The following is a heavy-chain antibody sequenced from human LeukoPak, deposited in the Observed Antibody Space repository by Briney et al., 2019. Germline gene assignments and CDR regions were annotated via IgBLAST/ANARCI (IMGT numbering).Heavy chain of an antibody. V-gene: IGHV3-11*01. Sequence: GGSLRLSCAASGFTFSDYYMSWIRQAPGKGLEWVSYISSSGSTTYYADSVKGRFTISRDNAKNSLYLQMNSLRAEDPAVYYCARESRYWSGGSCYYRERYFDYWGQGTLVTVSS. J-gene: IGHJ4*02. CDR3: ARESRYWSGGSCYYRERYFDY. CDR1: GFTFSDYY. CDR2: ISSSGSTT. D-gene: IGHD2-15*01.